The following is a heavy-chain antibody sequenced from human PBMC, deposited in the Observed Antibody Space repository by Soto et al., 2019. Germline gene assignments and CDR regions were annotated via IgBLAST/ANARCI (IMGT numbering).Heavy chain of an antibody. D-gene: IGHD2-15*01. Sequence: QVQLVQSGAEVKRPGASVKVSCKASGYTFTPHDINWVRQATGQGLEWMGRMNPNSGYIDFAQRFQGRLTMTTNTSISTDYMELRSLRSEDTAIYYCARGLYCSGGTCSDSWGQGTLVIVSS. CDR1: GYTFTPHD. J-gene: IGHJ4*02. V-gene: IGHV1-8*01. CDR2: MNPNSGYI. CDR3: ARGLYCSGGTCSDS.